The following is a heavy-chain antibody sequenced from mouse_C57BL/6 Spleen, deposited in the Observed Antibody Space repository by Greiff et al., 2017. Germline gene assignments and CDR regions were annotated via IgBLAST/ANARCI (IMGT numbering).Heavy chain of an antibody. D-gene: IGHD4-1*02. Sequence: QVQLQQPGAELVKPGASVKMSCKASGYTFTIYWITWVKQRPGQGLEWIGDIYPGSGSTNYNEKFKSKATRTVDTSSSTAYMQLSSLTSEDSAVYYCASQLGQDFDYGCQGTTLTVSS. J-gene: IGHJ2*01. CDR1: GYTFTIYW. CDR3: ASQLGQDFDY. V-gene: IGHV1-55*01. CDR2: IYPGSGST.